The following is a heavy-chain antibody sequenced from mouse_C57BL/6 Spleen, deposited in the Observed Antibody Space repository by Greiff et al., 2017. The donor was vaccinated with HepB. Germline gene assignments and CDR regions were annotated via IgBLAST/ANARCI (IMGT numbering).Heavy chain of an antibody. Sequence: QVQLKQSGAELVRPGASVTLSCKASGYTFTDYEMHWVKQTPVHGLEWIGAIDPETGGTAYNQKFKGKAILTADKSSSTAYMELRSLTSEDSAVYYCTLIYYDYDVFAYWGQGTLVTVSA. CDR1: GYTFTDYE. D-gene: IGHD2-4*01. V-gene: IGHV1-15*01. J-gene: IGHJ3*01. CDR2: IDPETGGT. CDR3: TLIYYDYDVFAY.